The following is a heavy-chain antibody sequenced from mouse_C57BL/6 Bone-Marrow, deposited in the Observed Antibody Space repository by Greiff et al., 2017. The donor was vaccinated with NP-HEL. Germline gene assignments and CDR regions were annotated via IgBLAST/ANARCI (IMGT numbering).Heavy chain of an antibody. CDR2: IDPETGGT. V-gene: IGHV1-15*01. Sequence: VQLVESGAELVRPGASVTLSCKASGYTFTDYEMHWVKQTPVHGLEWIGAIDPETGGTAYNQKFKGKAILTADKSSSTAYMELRSLTSEDSAVYYCTRRWLLLTLAMDYWGKGTSVTVSS. J-gene: IGHJ4*01. D-gene: IGHD2-3*01. CDR3: TRRWLLLTLAMDY. CDR1: GYTFTDYE.